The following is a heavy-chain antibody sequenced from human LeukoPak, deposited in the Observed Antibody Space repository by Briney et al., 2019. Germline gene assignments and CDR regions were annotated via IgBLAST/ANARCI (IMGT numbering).Heavy chain of an antibody. J-gene: IGHJ4*02. CDR2: IRYHGSNI. D-gene: IGHD2-2*01. CDR3: AKVLTGYCGSTSCPFDS. V-gene: IGHV3-30*02. CDR1: GFTFSSYG. Sequence: GGSLRLSCTASGFTFSSYGMHWVRQAPGKGLEWVAYIRYHGSNINYADSVKGRFTISRDNSKDTLFLQMSSLRAEDAAVYYCAKVLTGYCGSTSCPFDSWGQGTLVTVSS.